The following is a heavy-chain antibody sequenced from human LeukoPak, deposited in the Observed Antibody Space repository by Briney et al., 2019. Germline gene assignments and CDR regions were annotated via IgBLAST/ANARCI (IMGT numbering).Heavy chain of an antibody. Sequence: SETLSLTCTVSGGSISSSSYYWGWVRQPPGKGLEWIGSIYYSGSTYYNPSLKSRITISVDASKNQFSLKLSSVTAADTAVYYCARDLKSRGNWFDPWGQGTLVTVSS. CDR1: GGSISSSSYY. D-gene: IGHD1-26*01. CDR2: IYYSGST. CDR3: ARDLKSRGNWFDP. J-gene: IGHJ5*02. V-gene: IGHV4-39*07.